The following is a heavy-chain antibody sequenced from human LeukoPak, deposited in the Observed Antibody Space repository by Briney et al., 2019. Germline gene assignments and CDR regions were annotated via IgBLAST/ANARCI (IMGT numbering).Heavy chain of an antibody. J-gene: IGHJ3*02. CDR1: RGTFSSYA. CDR3: ASPTREVGATGDAFDI. D-gene: IGHD1-26*01. Sequence: ASVKVSCKASRGTFSSYAISWVRQAPGQGLEWMGGIIPIFGTANYAQKFQGRVTITTDESTSTAYMELSSLRSEDTAVYYCASPTREVGATGDAFDIWGQGTMVTVSS. V-gene: IGHV1-69*05. CDR2: IIPIFGTA.